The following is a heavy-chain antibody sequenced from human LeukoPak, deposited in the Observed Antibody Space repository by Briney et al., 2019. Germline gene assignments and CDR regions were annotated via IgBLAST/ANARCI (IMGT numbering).Heavy chain of an antibody. D-gene: IGHD5-12*01. V-gene: IGHV3-21*01. CDR2: ISSSSSYI. CDR1: GFTFSSYS. J-gene: IGHJ4*02. Sequence: GGSVRLSCAASGFTFSSYSMNWVRQAPGKGLEWVSSISSSSSYIYYADSVKGRFTISRDNAKNSLYLQMNSLRAEDTAVYYCARFSRLRLELGVDYWGQGTLVTVSS. CDR3: ARFSRLRLELGVDY.